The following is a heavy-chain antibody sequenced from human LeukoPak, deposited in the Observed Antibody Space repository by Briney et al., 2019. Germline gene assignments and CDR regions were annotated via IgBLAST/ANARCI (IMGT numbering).Heavy chain of an antibody. Sequence: SETLSLTCTVSGGSISSSSYYWGWIRQPPGKGLEWIGSIYYSGSTNYNPSLKSRVTMSVDTSKNQFSLKLSSVTAADTAVYYCARDNWGPFRYYYYMDVWGKGTTVTISS. V-gene: IGHV4-39*07. J-gene: IGHJ6*03. CDR1: GGSISSSSYY. D-gene: IGHD7-27*01. CDR2: IYYSGST. CDR3: ARDNWGPFRYYYYMDV.